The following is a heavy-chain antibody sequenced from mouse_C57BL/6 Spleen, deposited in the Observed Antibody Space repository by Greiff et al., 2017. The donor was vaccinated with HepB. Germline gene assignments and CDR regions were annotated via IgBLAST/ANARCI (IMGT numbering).Heavy chain of an antibody. CDR2: IDPSDSYT. D-gene: IGHD1-1*01. CDR1: GYTFTSYW. Sequence: QVQLQQPGAELVRPGTSVKLSCKASGYTFTSYWMHWVKQRPGQGLEWIGVIDPSDSYTNYNQKFKGKATLTVDTSSSTAYMQLSSLTSEDSAVYYCAREGYYGSSPMDYWGQGTSVTVSS. J-gene: IGHJ4*01. V-gene: IGHV1-59*01. CDR3: AREGYYGSSPMDY.